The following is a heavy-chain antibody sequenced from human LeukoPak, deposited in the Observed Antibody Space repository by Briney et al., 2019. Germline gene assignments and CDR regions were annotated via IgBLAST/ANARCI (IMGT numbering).Heavy chain of an antibody. J-gene: IGHJ5*02. Sequence: SETLSLTCAVYGVSFSGYYWSWIRQPPGKGLEWVGEINHSGSTNYNPSLKRGVTISVDTSKNQFSLKLSSVTAADTAVYSCARGRYCSGGSCYSWFDPWGQGTLVTVSS. CDR3: ARGRYCSGGSCYSWFDP. V-gene: IGHV4-34*01. D-gene: IGHD2-15*01. CDR1: GVSFSGYY. CDR2: INHSGST.